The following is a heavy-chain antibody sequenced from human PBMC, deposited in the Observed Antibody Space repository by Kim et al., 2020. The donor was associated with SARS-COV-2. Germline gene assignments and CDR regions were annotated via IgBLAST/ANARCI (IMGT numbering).Heavy chain of an antibody. V-gene: IGHV3-33*01. CDR2: IWYDGSNK. Sequence: GGSLRLSCAASGFTFSSYGMHWVRQAPGKGLEWVAVIWYDGSNKYYADSVKGRFTISRDNSKNTLYLQMNSLRAEDTAVYYCARDPYDSSGYYRISLTYYFDYWGQGTLVTVSS. CDR3: ARDPYDSSGYYRISLTYYFDY. D-gene: IGHD3-22*01. J-gene: IGHJ4*02. CDR1: GFTFSSYG.